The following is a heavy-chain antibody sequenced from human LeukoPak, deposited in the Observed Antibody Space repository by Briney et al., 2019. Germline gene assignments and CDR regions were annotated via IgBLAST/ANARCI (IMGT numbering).Heavy chain of an antibody. CDR1: GFTFSSYS. Sequence: GGSLRLSCAASGFTFSSYSMNWVRQAPGKGLEWVSSISSSSSYIYYADSVKGRFSISRDNAKNSLYLQMNSQRAEDTAVYYCARALRSIVGASTPFDYWGQGTLVTVSS. D-gene: IGHD1-26*01. CDR3: ARALRSIVGASTPFDY. V-gene: IGHV3-21*01. J-gene: IGHJ4*02. CDR2: ISSSSSYI.